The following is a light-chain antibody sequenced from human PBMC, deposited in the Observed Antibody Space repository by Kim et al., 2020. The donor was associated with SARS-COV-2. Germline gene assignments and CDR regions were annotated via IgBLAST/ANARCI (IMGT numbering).Light chain of an antibody. V-gene: IGLV2-8*01. CDR1: SSDVGGYNY. Sequence: GQSVTISCTGISSDVGGYNYVSWYQQNPGKAPKLMIYEVTKRPSGVPDRFSGSWSGNTASLTVSGLQAEDEADYYCISYAGSNIFVFGTGTKVTVL. J-gene: IGLJ1*01. CDR3: ISYAGSNIFV. CDR2: EVT.